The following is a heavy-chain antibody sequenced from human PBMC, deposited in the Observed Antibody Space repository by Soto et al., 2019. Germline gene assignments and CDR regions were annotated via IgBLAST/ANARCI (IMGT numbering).Heavy chain of an antibody. CDR2: IYTSGST. Sequence: QVQLQESGPGLVKPSETLSLTCTVSGGSISSYYWSWIRQPAGKGLEWIGRIYTSGSTNYNPSLKSRVTMSVDTSKNQFSLKLSSVTAADTAVYYCVRDGRGYSYGYTGDYFDYWGQGTLVTVSS. D-gene: IGHD5-18*01. V-gene: IGHV4-4*07. CDR3: VRDGRGYSYGYTGDYFDY. J-gene: IGHJ4*02. CDR1: GGSISSYY.